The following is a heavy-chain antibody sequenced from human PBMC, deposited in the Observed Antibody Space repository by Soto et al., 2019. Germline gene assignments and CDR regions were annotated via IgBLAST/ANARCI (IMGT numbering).Heavy chain of an antibody. Sequence: RSLTCTVSGGSISSGVYYWSWIRQHPGKGLEWIGYIYYSGRTYYYPSLKSRVTISVDTSKNQFSLKLSSVTAADTAVYYCAREKPARGGTLGPWGQGTLVTTSS. D-gene: IGHD6-6*01. CDR3: AREKPARGGTLGP. CDR2: IYYSGRT. V-gene: IGHV4-31*03. J-gene: IGHJ5*01. CDR1: GGSISSGVYY.